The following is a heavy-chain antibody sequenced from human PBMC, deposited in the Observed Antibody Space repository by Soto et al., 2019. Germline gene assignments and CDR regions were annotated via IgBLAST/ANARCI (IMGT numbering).Heavy chain of an antibody. D-gene: IGHD6-13*01. V-gene: IGHV3-11*05. CDR2: ISSSTSHT. J-gene: IGHJ4*02. Sequence: QVQLVESGGGLVKPGGSLRLSCAVSGFTFSDYYMTWIRQAPGTGLEWVSYISSSTSHTNYADSVKGRFTISRDNAKISLFLQMNSLRAEDTAVYYCARGRGAAADYFDFWGQGTLVTVSS. CDR3: ARGRGAAADYFDF. CDR1: GFTFSDYY.